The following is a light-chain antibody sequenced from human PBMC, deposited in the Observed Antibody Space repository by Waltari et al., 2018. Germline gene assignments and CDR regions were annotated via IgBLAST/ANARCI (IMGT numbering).Light chain of an antibody. CDR2: DAS. Sequence: DIQMTQSPSTVSASVRHRVTITCRASQSISSWLAWYQQKPGKAPKLLIYDASSLESGVPSRFSGSGSGTEFTLTISSLQPDDFAAYYCQQYNTYPWTFGQGTKVEIK. CDR3: QQYNTYPWT. V-gene: IGKV1-5*01. J-gene: IGKJ1*01. CDR1: QSISSW.